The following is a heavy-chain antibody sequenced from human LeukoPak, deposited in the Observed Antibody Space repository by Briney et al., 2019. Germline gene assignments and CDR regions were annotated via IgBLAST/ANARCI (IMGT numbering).Heavy chain of an antibody. Sequence: ASVKVSCKASGYTFTSYDINWVRQAPGQGLEWMGLINPSDGNPSYVQKFQSRVTMTRDMSTSTVFMELSSLRSGDTAVYYCARVRQGPVIDYWGQGTLVSVSS. CDR1: GYTFTSYD. J-gene: IGHJ4*02. CDR2: INPSDGNP. CDR3: ARVRQGPVIDY. D-gene: IGHD3-16*01. V-gene: IGHV1-46*01.